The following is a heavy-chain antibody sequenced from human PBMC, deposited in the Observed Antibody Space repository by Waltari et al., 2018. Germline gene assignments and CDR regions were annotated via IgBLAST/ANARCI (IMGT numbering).Heavy chain of an antibody. CDR3: ARQGLYCSTRNCYGLDFAY. CDR2: LYYNGAT. D-gene: IGHD2-2*01. V-gene: IGHV4-39*01. J-gene: IGHJ4*02. CDR1: GVSISSSSYY. Sequence: QVRLQESGPGLVKPSDTLSLTCNVSGVSISSSSYYWGWIRQPPGKGLEWIGSLYYNGATFENPSRKSLVGSAMDTSKNLFALKLSFVTAAETDVYYWARQGLYCSTRNCYGLDFAYWGQGTLVVVSS.